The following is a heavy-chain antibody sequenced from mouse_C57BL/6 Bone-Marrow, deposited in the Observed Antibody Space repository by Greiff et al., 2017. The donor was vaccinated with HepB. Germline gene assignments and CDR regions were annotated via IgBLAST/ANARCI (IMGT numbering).Heavy chain of an antibody. CDR2: IWRGGST. D-gene: IGHD4-1*01. CDR1: GFSLTSYG. Sequence: VQLQQSGPGLVQPSQRLSITCTVSGFSLTSYGVHWVRQSPGKGLEWLGVIWRGGSTDYNAAFMSRLSITKDNSKSQVFFKMNSLQADDTAIYYCAPSANWDPFYAMDYWGQGTSVTVSS. V-gene: IGHV2-5*01. CDR3: APSANWDPFYAMDY. J-gene: IGHJ4*01.